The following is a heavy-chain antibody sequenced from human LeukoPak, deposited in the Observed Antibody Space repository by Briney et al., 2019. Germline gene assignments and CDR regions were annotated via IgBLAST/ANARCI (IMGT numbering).Heavy chain of an antibody. CDR2: ISYDGSNK. J-gene: IGHJ5*02. D-gene: IGHD6-13*01. CDR3: AKDMGFIAAAGSFNGFDP. Sequence: GGSLRLSCAASGFTFSSYGMRWVRQAPGKGLEWVAVISYDGSNKYYADSVKGRFTIFRDNSKNTLYLQMNSLRAEDTAVYYCAKDMGFIAAAGSFNGFDPWGQGTLVTVSS. V-gene: IGHV3-30*18. CDR1: GFTFSSYG.